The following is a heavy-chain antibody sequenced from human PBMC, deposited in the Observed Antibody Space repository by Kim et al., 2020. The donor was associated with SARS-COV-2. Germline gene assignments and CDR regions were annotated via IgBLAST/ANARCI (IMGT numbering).Heavy chain of an antibody. J-gene: IGHJ6*02. CDR1: GFTFSSYS. CDR2: ISSSSSYI. D-gene: IGHD1-26*01. Sequence: GGSLRLSCAASGFTFSSYSMNWVRQAPGKGLEWVSSISSSSSYIYYADSVKGRFTISRDNAKNSLYLQMNSLRAEDTAVYYCARGGEWELLFSYGMDVWGQGTTVTVSS. V-gene: IGHV3-21*01. CDR3: ARGGEWELLFSYGMDV.